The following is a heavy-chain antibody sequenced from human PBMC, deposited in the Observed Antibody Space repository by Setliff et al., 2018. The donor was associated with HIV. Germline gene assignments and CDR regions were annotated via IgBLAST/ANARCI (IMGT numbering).Heavy chain of an antibody. Sequence: PSETLSLTCTVSGGSISSYSWSWIRQPPGKGLEWIGYIYDSGITNYNPSLKSRVTISVDTSKTQFSLKLSSVTAADTAVYYCARRPAFNAFDIWGQGTMGTV. J-gene: IGHJ3*02. CDR3: ARRPAFNAFDI. D-gene: IGHD6-25*01. V-gene: IGHV4-59*08. CDR2: IYDSGIT. CDR1: GGSISSYS.